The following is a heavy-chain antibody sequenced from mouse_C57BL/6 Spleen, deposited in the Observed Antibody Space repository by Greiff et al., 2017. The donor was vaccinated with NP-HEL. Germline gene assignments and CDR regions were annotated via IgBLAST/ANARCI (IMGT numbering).Heavy chain of an antibody. D-gene: IGHD3-3*01. Sequence: VQLQQSGPGLVQPSQSLSITCTVSGFSLTSYGVHWVRQSPGKGLEWLGVIWSGGSTDYNAAFISRLSISKDNSKSQVFFKMNSLQADDTAIYYCARNLGTGGAMDYWGQGTSVTVSS. J-gene: IGHJ4*01. CDR2: IWSGGST. CDR3: ARNLGTGGAMDY. CDR1: GFSLTSYG. V-gene: IGHV2-2*01.